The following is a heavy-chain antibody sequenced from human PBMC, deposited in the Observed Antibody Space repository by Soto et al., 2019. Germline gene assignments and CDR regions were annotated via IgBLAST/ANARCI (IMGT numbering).Heavy chain of an antibody. D-gene: IGHD3-10*01. CDR1: GGTFSSYT. Sequence: QVQLVQSGAEVKKPGSSVKVSCKASGGTFSSYTISWVRQAPGQGLEWLGRIIPILGIAHYAQKFQGRVTITADKSTSTAYMELIRLRSKDTAVYYCAREYLGARNFAYWCQGTLITVSS. V-gene: IGHV1-69*08. J-gene: IGHJ4*02. CDR2: IIPILGIA. CDR3: AREYLGARNFAY.